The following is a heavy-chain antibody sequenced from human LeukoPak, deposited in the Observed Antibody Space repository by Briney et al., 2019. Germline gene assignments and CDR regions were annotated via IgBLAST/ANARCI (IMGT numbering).Heavy chain of an antibody. J-gene: IGHJ4*02. V-gene: IGHV1-69*13. CDR1: GGTFSSYA. CDR3: SRSPQYSGRHSRY. Sequence: ASVKVSCKASGGTFSSYAISWVRQAPGQGLEWMGGIIPIFGSANYAQKFQGRVTITADESTGTDYMELSSLSTEGTTVYYWSRSPQYSGRHSRYWGQGTLVPVSS. D-gene: IGHD1-26*01. CDR2: IIPIFGSA.